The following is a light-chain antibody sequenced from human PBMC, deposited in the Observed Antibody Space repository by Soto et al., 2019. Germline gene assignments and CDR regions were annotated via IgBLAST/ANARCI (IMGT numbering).Light chain of an antibody. V-gene: IGKV3-20*01. CDR1: QNVDSNY. CDR3: QQYDSPPRT. CDR2: GAS. J-gene: IGKJ1*01. Sequence: EIVLTQSPATLSLSPGEEATLSCRASQNVDSNYLAWYQQKPGQAPRLLIYGASYRATGIPDRFSGSGSGTDFTLTISRLEPEDFAVYYGQQYDSPPRTFGQGTKVDIK.